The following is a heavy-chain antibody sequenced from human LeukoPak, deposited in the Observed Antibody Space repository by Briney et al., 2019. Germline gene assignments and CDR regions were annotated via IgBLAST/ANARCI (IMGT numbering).Heavy chain of an antibody. CDR2: IYYSGRT. CDR1: GGSLSGYY. Sequence: TSETLSLTCAVYGGSLSGYYWMGIRQPPGGGLEWVGYIYYSGRTNYNPPLKSRVTISVHTSKNQFYLKLTSVTAADTAVYYCARERGNLRGDAFDIWGQGTMVTVSS. D-gene: IGHD1-26*01. CDR3: ARERGNLRGDAFDI. V-gene: IGHV4-59*12. J-gene: IGHJ3*02.